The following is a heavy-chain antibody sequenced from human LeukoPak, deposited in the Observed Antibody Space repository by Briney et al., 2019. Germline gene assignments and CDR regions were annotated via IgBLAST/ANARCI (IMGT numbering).Heavy chain of an antibody. J-gene: IGHJ6*02. D-gene: IGHD5-18*01. CDR3: ARDSYGYGSYYYHGMDV. V-gene: IGHV4-59*01. CDR1: GGSISSYY. CDR2: IYYSGST. Sequence: SETLSLTCTVSGGSISSYYWSWIRQPPGKGLEWIGYIYYSGSTNYNPSLKSRVTISVDTSKNQFSLKLSSVTAADTAVYYCARDSYGYGSYYYHGMDVWGQGTTVTVSS.